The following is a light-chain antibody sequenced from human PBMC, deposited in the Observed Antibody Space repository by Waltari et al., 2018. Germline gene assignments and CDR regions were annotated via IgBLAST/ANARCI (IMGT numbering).Light chain of an antibody. J-gene: IGKJ4*01. CDR2: GTS. CDR3: QQYDRSPCT. V-gene: IGKV3-20*01. Sequence: EIVLTQSPGTLSLSPGERATLSYRASESIGSTYLAWYQQKPGQAPRLLIYGTSSRATGIPDRFSGSGSGTDFTLTISRLEPEDFAVYFCQQYDRSPCTFGGGTKVEIK. CDR1: ESIGSTY.